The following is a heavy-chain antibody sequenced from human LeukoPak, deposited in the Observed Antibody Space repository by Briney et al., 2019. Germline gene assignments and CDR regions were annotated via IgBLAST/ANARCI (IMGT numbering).Heavy chain of an antibody. D-gene: IGHD1-7*01. CDR1: GLTFSSNA. J-gene: IGHJ4*02. Sequence: LPGGSLRLSCAVSGLTFSSNAMCWVRQAPGKGLEWVSGISASGDRTYYADSVKGRFTISRDNSRDTVFLQMNRLRAEDTAVYYCAKNYSPGLWGLGTQVTVSS. CDR3: AKNYSPGL. V-gene: IGHV3-23*01. CDR2: ISASGDRT.